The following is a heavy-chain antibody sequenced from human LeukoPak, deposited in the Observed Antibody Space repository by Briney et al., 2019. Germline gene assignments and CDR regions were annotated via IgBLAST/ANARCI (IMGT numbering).Heavy chain of an antibody. CDR1: GGSISSYY. Sequence: SETLSLTCTVSGGSISSYYWSWIRQPPGKGLEWIGYIYHSGSTNYNPSLKSRVTISVDTSKNQFSLKLSSVTAADTAVYYCARGRSSGYYYYYYYMDVWGKGTTVTVSS. CDR3: ARGRSSGYYYYYYYMDV. D-gene: IGHD3-22*01. V-gene: IGHV4-59*01. CDR2: IYHSGST. J-gene: IGHJ6*03.